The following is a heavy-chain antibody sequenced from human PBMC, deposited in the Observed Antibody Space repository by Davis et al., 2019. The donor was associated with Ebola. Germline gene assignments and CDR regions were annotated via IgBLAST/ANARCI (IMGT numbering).Heavy chain of an antibody. J-gene: IGHJ6*02. CDR1: GGSISSSNW. D-gene: IGHD1-26*01. V-gene: IGHV4-4*07. CDR2: IYTSGST. Sequence: PSETLSLTCAVSGGSISSSNWWRWIRQPAGKGLEWIGRIYTSGSTNYNPSLKSRVTMSVDTSKNQFSLKLSSVTAADTAVYYCARDPPPYSGSYYYYYGMDVWGQGTTVTVSS. CDR3: ARDPPPYSGSYYYYYGMDV.